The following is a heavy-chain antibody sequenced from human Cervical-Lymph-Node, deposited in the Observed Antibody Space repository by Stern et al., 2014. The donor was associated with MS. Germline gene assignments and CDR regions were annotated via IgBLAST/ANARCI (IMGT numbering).Heavy chain of an antibody. Sequence: QVQLVQSGGGVVQPGRSLRLSCAVSGVTFSSHAMHWVRQAPGKGLEWVAVITYDGSSQNYADSVKGRLTISRDNSKNTLYLQMNSLRAEDTAVYYCARVPGYCSGGSCSRTPNFFDYWGQGTPVTVSS. V-gene: IGHV3-30*03. CDR1: GVTFSSHA. CDR3: ARVPGYCSGGSCSRTPNFFDY. D-gene: IGHD2-15*01. CDR2: ITYDGSSQ. J-gene: IGHJ4*02.